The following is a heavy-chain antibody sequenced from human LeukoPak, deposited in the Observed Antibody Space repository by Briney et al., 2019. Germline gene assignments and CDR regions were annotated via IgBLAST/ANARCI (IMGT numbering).Heavy chain of an antibody. CDR2: ISAGGGTT. CDR1: GFKFSIYA. J-gene: IGHJ4*02. CDR3: AKDHKGSFYPYYFDS. V-gene: IGHV3-23*01. Sequence: PGGSLRLSCTASGFKFSIYAMSWFRQAPGKGLEWVSGISAGGGTTFYADSVKGRSTISRDTSNNTLYLQMDSLRAEDTAIYYCAKDHKGSFYPYYFDSWGQGTVVTVSS. D-gene: IGHD5/OR15-5a*01.